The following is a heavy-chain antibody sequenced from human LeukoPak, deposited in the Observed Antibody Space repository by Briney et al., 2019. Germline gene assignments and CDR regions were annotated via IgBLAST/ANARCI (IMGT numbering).Heavy chain of an antibody. V-gene: IGHV3-7*01. CDR3: ASRIAVAGTSFRAFDI. CDR1: GFTFSSYW. CDR2: IKQDGSEK. D-gene: IGHD6-19*01. J-gene: IGHJ3*02. Sequence: GGSLRLSCAASGFTFSSYWMSWVRQAPGKGLEWVANIKQDGSEKYYVDSVKSRFTISRDNAKNSLYLQMNSLRAEDTAVYYCASRIAVAGTSFRAFDIWGQGTMVTVSS.